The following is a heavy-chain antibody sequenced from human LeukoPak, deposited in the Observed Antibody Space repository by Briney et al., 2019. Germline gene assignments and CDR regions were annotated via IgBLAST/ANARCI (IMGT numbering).Heavy chain of an antibody. CDR3: VRQPDSARYGFDY. CDR2: IGSAGYT. D-gene: IGHD1-14*01. CDR1: GFTFDNND. Sequence: GGALRLSCEVSGFTFDNNDMHWVRQSTGKGLEWVSAIGSAGYTYYAESVRGRFTITRDTAKQSLYLQMNSLRVEDTAVYHCVRQPDSARYGFDYWGRGTQVTVSS. J-gene: IGHJ4*02. V-gene: IGHV3-13*01.